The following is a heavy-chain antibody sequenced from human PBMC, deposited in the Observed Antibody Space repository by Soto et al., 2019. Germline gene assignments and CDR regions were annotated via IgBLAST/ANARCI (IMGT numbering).Heavy chain of an antibody. V-gene: IGHV3-9*01. CDR2: ISWNSATL. D-gene: IGHD3-22*01. CDR1: GFIFEDFA. CDR3: AKDVGSYYYDTSAYLYDY. Sequence: PGGSLRLSCVGSGFIFEDFAMNWVRQVPGKGLEWVSGISWNSATLAYADSVKGRFIVSRDKAKNILYLQMNSLRAEDAALYYCAKDVGSYYYDTSAYLYDYWGQGTLVTVSS. J-gene: IGHJ4*02.